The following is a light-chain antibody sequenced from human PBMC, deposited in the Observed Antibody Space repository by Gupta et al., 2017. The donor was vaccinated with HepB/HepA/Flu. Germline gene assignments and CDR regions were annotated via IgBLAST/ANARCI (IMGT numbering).Light chain of an antibody. CDR2: GKN. Sequence: SSGLTQDPAVSVALGQRVRITCQGDSLRSYYANWYQQKPGQAPVLVIYGKNKRPSGIPDRFSGSSSGNTASLTITGAQAEDEADYHCNSRDSSGNHYVFGTGTKVKVL. CDR1: SLRSYY. CDR3: NSRDSSGNHYV. V-gene: IGLV3-19*01. J-gene: IGLJ1*01.